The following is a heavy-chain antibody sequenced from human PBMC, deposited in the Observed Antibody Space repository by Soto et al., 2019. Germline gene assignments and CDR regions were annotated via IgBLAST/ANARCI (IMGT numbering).Heavy chain of an antibody. Sequence: GGSLRLSCAASGFTFSSYSMNWARQAPGKGLEWVSSISSSSSYIYYADSVKGRFTISRDNAKNSLYLQMNSLRAEDTAVYYCARHYYDSSGSNPFFDYWGQGTLVTVS. D-gene: IGHD3-22*01. CDR2: ISSSSSYI. CDR3: ARHYYDSSGSNPFFDY. J-gene: IGHJ4*02. CDR1: GFTFSSYS. V-gene: IGHV3-21*01.